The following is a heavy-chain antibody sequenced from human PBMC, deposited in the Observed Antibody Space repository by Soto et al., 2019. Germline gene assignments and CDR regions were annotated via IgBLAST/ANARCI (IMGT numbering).Heavy chain of an antibody. V-gene: IGHV1-69*06. D-gene: IGHD1-26*01. CDR2: IIPIFGTA. J-gene: IGHJ4*02. CDR1: GCTLISYA. CDR3: ARGPRSWSPFDY. Sequence: QVQLVQSGAEVKKPGSSVKVSCKASGCTLISYAISWGRQAPGQGLEWMGGIIPIFGTANYAQKFQGRVTITADKSTSPAYMELSSLRSEHSAVYYCARGPRSWSPFDYWGQGTLVTVSS.